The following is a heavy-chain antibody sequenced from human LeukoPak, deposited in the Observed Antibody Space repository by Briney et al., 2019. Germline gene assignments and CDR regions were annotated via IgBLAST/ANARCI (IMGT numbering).Heavy chain of an antibody. V-gene: IGHV4-39*02. D-gene: IGHD6-13*01. CDR3: ASDKGYSNNYFDY. J-gene: IGHJ4*02. Sequence: SETLSLTCTVSDGSISTTGYYWAWIRQPPGKGLQWIASIYYSGSTYYNSSLKSRVTISVDTSKNQFSLKLSSMTAADTAVYYCASDKGYSNNYFDYWGQGTLVTVSS. CDR2: IYYSGST. CDR1: DGSISTTGYY.